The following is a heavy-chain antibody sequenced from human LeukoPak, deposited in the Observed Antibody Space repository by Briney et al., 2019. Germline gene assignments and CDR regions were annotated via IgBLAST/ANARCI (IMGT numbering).Heavy chain of an antibody. Sequence: SETLSLTCAVYGGSFSGYYWSWIRQPPGKGLEWIGEINHSGSTNYNPSLKSRVTISVDTSKNQFSLKLSSVTAADTAVYYCARGRHYGAFDIWGQGTMVTDSS. CDR3: ARGRHYGAFDI. J-gene: IGHJ3*02. V-gene: IGHV4-34*01. D-gene: IGHD4-17*01. CDR2: INHSGST. CDR1: GGSFSGYY.